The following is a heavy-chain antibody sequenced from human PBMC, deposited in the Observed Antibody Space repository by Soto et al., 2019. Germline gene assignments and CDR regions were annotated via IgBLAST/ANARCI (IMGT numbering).Heavy chain of an antibody. V-gene: IGHV3-30-3*01. CDR1: GLTLSRFA. J-gene: IGHJ6*02. CDR2: MGYDGSNK. CDR3: ARDPVNYYGSWTYGMDV. Sequence: QVQLVESGGGVVQPGRSLRLSCAASGLTLSRFAMHWVRQAPGKRLEWVAVMGYDGSNKDYADSVKGRFTISRDNSKNTLYLQMNSLRPEDTAEYYCARDPVNYYGSWTYGMDVCGQGTTVTVSS. D-gene: IGHD3-10*01.